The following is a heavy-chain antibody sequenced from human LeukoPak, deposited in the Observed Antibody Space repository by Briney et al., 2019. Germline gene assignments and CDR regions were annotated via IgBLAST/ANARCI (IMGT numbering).Heavy chain of an antibody. CDR2: INPNSGGT. CDR1: GYTFTGYY. CDR3: ATLTRITGTSRPHY. J-gene: IGHJ4*02. Sequence: GASVKVSCKASGYTFTGYYMHWVRQAPGQRLEWMGRINPNSGGTNYAQKFQGRVTMTRDTSISTAYMELSRLRSDDTAVYYCATLTRITGTSRPHYWGQGTLVTVSS. D-gene: IGHD1-20*01. V-gene: IGHV1-2*06.